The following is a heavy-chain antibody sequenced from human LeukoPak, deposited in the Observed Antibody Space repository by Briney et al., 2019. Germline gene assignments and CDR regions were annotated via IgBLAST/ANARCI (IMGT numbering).Heavy chain of an antibody. V-gene: IGHV1-2*06. J-gene: IGHJ4*02. D-gene: IGHD5-24*01. CDR1: GYTFTSYY. CDR3: ARGQFRWLQFVY. Sequence: ASXXVSCKASGYTFTSYYMHWVGQAPGQGREWMGRINPNSGGRNNEKEFQGGGTITRDTSISTECMEMRRRRSDDTAVYYCARGQFRWLQFVYWGQGTLVTVSS. CDR2: INPNSGGR.